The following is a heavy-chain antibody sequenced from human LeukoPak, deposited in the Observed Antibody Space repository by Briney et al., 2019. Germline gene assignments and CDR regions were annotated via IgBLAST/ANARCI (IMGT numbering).Heavy chain of an antibody. D-gene: IGHD2-15*01. CDR1: GGYISTNSYY. J-gene: IGHJ4*02. CDR2: MYYSGTT. V-gene: IGHV4-39*01. CDR3: AVTATPGHYFVY. Sequence: SETLSLTCTVSGGYISTNSYYWGWVRQPPGKGLEWIGSMYYSGTTYYNPSLKSRVTISVDTSKNQFSLKLSSLTAADTAVYYCAVTATPGHYFVYWGQGSLVTVSS.